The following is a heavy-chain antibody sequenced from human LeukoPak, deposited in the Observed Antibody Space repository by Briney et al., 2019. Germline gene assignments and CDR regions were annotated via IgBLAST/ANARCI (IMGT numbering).Heavy chain of an antibody. CDR2: IYHSGST. J-gene: IGHJ6*03. V-gene: IGHV4-38-2*01. D-gene: IGHD6-19*01. CDR1: GYSISSGYY. Sequence: SETLSLTCAVSGYSISSGYYWGWIRQPPGKGLEWSGSIYHSGSTYYNPSLKSRVTISVDTSKNQFSLKLSSVTAADTAVYYCARHPPSGWAIGYYYYYMDVWGKGTTVTVSS. CDR3: ARHPPSGWAIGYYYYYMDV.